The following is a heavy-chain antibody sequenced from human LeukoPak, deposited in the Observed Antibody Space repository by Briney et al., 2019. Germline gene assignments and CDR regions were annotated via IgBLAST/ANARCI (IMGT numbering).Heavy chain of an antibody. CDR1: GYTFTGYY. J-gene: IGHJ4*02. Sequence: ASVKVSCKASGYTFTGYYMHWVRQAPGQGLEWTGWINPNSGGTNYAQKFQGRVTMTRDTSISTAYMELSRLRSDDTAVYYCARDLFHYYDSSGYPHHPIDYWGQGTLVTVSS. CDR3: ARDLFHYYDSSGYPHHPIDY. CDR2: INPNSGGT. D-gene: IGHD3-22*01. V-gene: IGHV1-2*02.